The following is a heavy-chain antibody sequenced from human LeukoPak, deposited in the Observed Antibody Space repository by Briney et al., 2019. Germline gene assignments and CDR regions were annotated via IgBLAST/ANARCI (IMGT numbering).Heavy chain of an antibody. Sequence: GGSLSLSCEASGFTFSLYWMSWVRQAPGKGLEWVANIKQDGSEKYYVDSVKGRFTISRDNAKNSLYLQMNSLRADDTAVYYCARDGDTSGYTDWGQGTLVTVSS. V-gene: IGHV3-7*01. J-gene: IGHJ4*02. CDR1: GFTFSLYW. D-gene: IGHD3-22*01. CDR3: ARDGDTSGYTD. CDR2: IKQDGSEK.